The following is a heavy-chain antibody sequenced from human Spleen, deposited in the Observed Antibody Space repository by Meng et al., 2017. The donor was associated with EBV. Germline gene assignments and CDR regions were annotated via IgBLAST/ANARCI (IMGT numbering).Heavy chain of an antibody. CDR3: ATIIVPATTMNY. D-gene: IGHD1-26*01. V-gene: IGHV4-34*02. Sequence: VHLPQGSEGLWKPPATLSLTCGFDGGSFSGYYWSWIRQTPGKGLEWIGEIHYGGSTKYNPSLQSRVTISGDTSRNQISLSLTSVTDADTAVYYCATIIVPATTMNYWGPGTLVTVSS. CDR1: GGSFSGYY. CDR2: IHYGGST. J-gene: IGHJ4*02.